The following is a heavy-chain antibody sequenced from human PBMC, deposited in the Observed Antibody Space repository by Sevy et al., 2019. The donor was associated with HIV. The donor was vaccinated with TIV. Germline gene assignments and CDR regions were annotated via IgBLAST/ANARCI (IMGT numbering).Heavy chain of an antibody. CDR3: ATKSGYSGYFDY. CDR1: GYTLTELS. Sequence: ASVKVSCKVCGYTLTELSMHWVRQAPGKGLEWMGGFDPEDGETIYAQKFQGRVTMTEDTSTDTAYMELSSLRSEDTAVYYCATKSGYSGYFDYWGQGTLVTVSS. J-gene: IGHJ4*02. V-gene: IGHV1-24*01. CDR2: FDPEDGET. D-gene: IGHD1-26*01.